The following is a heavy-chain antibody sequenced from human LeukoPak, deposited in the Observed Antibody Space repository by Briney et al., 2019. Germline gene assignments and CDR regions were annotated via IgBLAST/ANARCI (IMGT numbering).Heavy chain of an antibody. CDR3: AKDQPNYDFWSGYAPDY. V-gene: IGHV3-7*03. CDR1: GLTFSSYW. J-gene: IGHJ4*02. Sequence: GGSLRLSCAASGLTFSSYWMSWVRQAPGKGLEWVANINQDGSEKYYVDSVKGRFTISRDNSKNTLYLQMNSLRAEDTAVYYCAKDQPNYDFWSGYAPDYWGQGTLVTVSS. CDR2: INQDGSEK. D-gene: IGHD3-3*01.